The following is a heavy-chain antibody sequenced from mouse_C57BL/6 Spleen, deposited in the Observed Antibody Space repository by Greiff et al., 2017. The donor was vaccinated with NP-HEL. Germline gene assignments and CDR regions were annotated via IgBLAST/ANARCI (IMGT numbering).Heavy chain of an antibody. J-gene: IGHJ2*01. Sequence: VKLQESGAELARPGASVKLSCKASGYTFTSYGISWVKQRTGQGLEWIGEIYPRSGNTYYNEKFKGKATLTADKSSSTAYMELRSLTSEDSAVYFCARRGYSNYYFDYWGQGTTLTVSS. D-gene: IGHD2-5*01. CDR1: GYTFTSYG. CDR2: IYPRSGNT. V-gene: IGHV1-81*01. CDR3: ARRGYSNYYFDY.